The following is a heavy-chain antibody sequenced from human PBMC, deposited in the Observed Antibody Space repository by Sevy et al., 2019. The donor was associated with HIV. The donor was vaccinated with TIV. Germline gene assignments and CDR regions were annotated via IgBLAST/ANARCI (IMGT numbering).Heavy chain of an antibody. CDR2: IYYSGST. Sequence: SETLSLTCTVSGGSISSYYWSWIRQPPGKGLEWIGYIYYSGSTNYNPSLKSRVTISVDTSKNQFSLKLSSVTAADTAVYYCARLWSTETDFDYWGHGTLVTVSS. D-gene: IGHD2-21*01. J-gene: IGHJ4*01. CDR3: ARLWSTETDFDY. CDR1: GGSISSYY. V-gene: IGHV4-59*01.